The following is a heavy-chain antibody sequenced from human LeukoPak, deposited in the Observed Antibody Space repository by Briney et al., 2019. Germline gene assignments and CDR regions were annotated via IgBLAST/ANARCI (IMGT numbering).Heavy chain of an antibody. J-gene: IGHJ4*02. CDR3: ARVGVNYYDSSGYYYGVGYFDY. D-gene: IGHD3-22*01. CDR1: GFTFSSYS. CDR2: ISSSSSYI. Sequence: GGSLRLSCAASGFTFSSYSMNWVRQAPGKGLEWVSSISSSSSYIYYADSVKGRFTISRDNAKNSLYLQMNSLRAEDTAVYYCARVGVNYYDSSGYYYGVGYFDYWGQGTLVTVSS. V-gene: IGHV3-21*01.